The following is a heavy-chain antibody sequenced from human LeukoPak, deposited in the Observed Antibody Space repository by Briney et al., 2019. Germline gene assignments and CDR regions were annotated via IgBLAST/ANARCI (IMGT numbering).Heavy chain of an antibody. CDR2: IYPRDGST. J-gene: IGHJ4*02. CDR1: GYTFTSNY. D-gene: IGHD1-26*01. CDR3: ARESPVGAIDY. V-gene: IGHV1-46*01. Sequence: ASVKVSCKASGYTFTSNYIHWVRQAPGQGLEWMGMIYPRDGSTSYAQKFQGRVTVTRDTSTSTVHMELSGLRSEDTAVYYCARESPVGAIDYWGQGILVTVSS.